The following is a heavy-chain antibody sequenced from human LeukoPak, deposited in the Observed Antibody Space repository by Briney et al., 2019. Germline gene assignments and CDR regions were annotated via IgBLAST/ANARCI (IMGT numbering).Heavy chain of an antibody. CDR2: ISPNSGDT. Sequence: ASLKVSCKASGYTFTGYYMHWVRQAPGQGLEWMASISPNSGDTKYAKRFQGRVTMTRDKSISTGYMELSSLGSDDTAVYYCARKYDILTGNDNWFNPWGQGTLVTVSS. D-gene: IGHD3-9*01. V-gene: IGHV1-2*02. CDR1: GYTFTGYY. CDR3: ARKYDILTGNDNWFNP. J-gene: IGHJ5*02.